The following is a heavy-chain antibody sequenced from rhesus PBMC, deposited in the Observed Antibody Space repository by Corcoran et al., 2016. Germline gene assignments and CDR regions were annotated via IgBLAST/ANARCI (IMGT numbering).Heavy chain of an antibody. J-gene: IGHJ6*01. CDR3: ARPPSNTVTTHGLDS. CDR1: VASLSSKW. CDR2: INGNSGST. D-gene: IGHD4-23*01. Sequence: QVQLQESGPGLVKPSETLPLTSTVSVASLSSKWGIWLRHPPGKGLEWIGEINGNSGSTNYNPSLKSRVTISKDASKNQFSLKLSSVTAADTAVYYCARPPSNTVTTHGLDSWGQGVVVTVSS. V-gene: IGHV4-80*01.